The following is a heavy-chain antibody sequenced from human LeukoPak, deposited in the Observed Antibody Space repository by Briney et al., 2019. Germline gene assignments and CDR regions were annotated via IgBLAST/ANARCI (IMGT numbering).Heavy chain of an antibody. Sequence: GGSLRLSCAASGFTFSSYGMHWVRQAPGKGLEWVAVIWYGGSNKYYADSVKGRFTISRDNSKNTLYLQMNSLRAEDTAVYYCAKSQWSGSFKGDYFDYWGQGTLVTVSS. CDR2: IWYGGSNK. J-gene: IGHJ4*02. CDR1: GFTFSSYG. V-gene: IGHV3-33*08. CDR3: AKSQWSGSFKGDYFDY. D-gene: IGHD1-26*01.